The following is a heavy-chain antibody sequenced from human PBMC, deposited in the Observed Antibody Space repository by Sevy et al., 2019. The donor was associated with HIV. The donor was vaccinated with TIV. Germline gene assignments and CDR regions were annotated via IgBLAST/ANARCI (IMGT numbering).Heavy chain of an antibody. J-gene: IGHJ6*02. CDR1: GFTFSSYD. CDR3: ARVGKHYDILTGYYYYYGMDV. D-gene: IGHD3-9*01. CDR2: IGTAGDT. V-gene: IGHV3-13*01. Sequence: GGSLRLSCAASGFTFSSYDMHWVRQATGKGLEWVSAIGTAGDTYYPGSVKGRFTISRENAKNSLYLQMNSLRAGDTAVHYCARVGKHYDILTGYYYYYGMDVWGQGTTVTVSS.